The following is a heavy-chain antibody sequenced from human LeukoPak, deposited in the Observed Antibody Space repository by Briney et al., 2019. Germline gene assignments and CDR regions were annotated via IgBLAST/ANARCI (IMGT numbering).Heavy chain of an antibody. CDR1: GYSFTNNW. CDR3: ARRAQYCSGGSCSIDY. V-gene: IGHV5-51*03. J-gene: IGHJ4*02. D-gene: IGHD2-15*01. Sequence: GESLNISCKGSGYSFTNNWIGWVRQMPGKGLEWMGIIYPGDSDTRYSPSFQGQVIISADKSISTAYLQWSSLKASDTAVYYCARRAQYCSGGSCSIDYWGQGTLVTVSS. CDR2: IYPGDSDT.